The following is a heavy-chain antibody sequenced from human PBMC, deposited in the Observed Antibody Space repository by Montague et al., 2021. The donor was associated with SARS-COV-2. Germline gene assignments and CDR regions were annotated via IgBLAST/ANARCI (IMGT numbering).Heavy chain of an antibody. CDR1: GGSISTINW. J-gene: IGHJ3*02. V-gene: IGHV4-4*02. Sequence: SETLSLTCSVSGGSISTINWWSWVRQPPGKGLEWIGEISHSGNTNYNSSVRSRVTISLDKSKNQFSLKLSSVTAADTAVYYCARAMIVVTRDAFDIWGRGTKVIVST. CDR3: ARAMIVVTRDAFDI. D-gene: IGHD3-22*01. CDR2: ISHSGNT.